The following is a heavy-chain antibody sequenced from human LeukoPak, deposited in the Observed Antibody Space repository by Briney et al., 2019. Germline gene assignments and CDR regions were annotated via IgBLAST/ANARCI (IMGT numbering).Heavy chain of an antibody. CDR2: IYSGGST. D-gene: IGHD3-10*01. Sequence: PGGSLRLSCAASGFTVSSNYMSWVRQAPGKGLEWVSVIYSGGSTYYADSVKGRFTISRDNSKNTLYLQMNSLRAEDTAVYYCAKAVVRGVINYYYYYGMDVWGQGTTVTVSS. V-gene: IGHV3-53*01. J-gene: IGHJ6*02. CDR1: GFTVSSNY. CDR3: AKAVVRGVINYYYYYGMDV.